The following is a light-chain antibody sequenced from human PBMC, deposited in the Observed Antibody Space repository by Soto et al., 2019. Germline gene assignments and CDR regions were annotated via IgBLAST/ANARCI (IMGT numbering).Light chain of an antibody. J-gene: IGLJ2*01. V-gene: IGLV2-14*01. CDR3: TSYASGSSHVV. CDR1: SSDIGGDDY. Sequence: QSALTQPASVSGSPGQSITLSCTGTSSDIGGDDYVSWYQRHPGKAPKLIIYDVNNRPSGVPNRFSGSKSGNTASLTISGLQAEDEADYYCTSYASGSSHVVFGGGTKLTVL. CDR2: DVN.